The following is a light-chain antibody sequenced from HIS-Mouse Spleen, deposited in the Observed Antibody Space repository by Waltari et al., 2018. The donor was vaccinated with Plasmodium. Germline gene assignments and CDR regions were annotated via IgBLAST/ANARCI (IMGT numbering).Light chain of an antibody. CDR2: LNRDGSH. CDR1: SGHSSYA. CDR3: QTWGTGMGV. Sequence: QLVLTQSPSASASLGASVKLTCTLSSGHSSYAIAWHQQQPGKGPRDLMKLNRDGSHSNGVGIPDRFSGSSSGAERYLTISSLQSEDEADYYCQTWGTGMGVFGGGTKLTVL. V-gene: IGLV4-69*01. J-gene: IGLJ2*01.